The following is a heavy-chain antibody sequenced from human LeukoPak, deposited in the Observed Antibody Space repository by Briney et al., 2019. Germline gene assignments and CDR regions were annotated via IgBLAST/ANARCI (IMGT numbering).Heavy chain of an antibody. V-gene: IGHV4-34*01. D-gene: IGHD3-10*01. CDR3: AREGGSGRALDY. J-gene: IGHJ4*02. Sequence: SETLSLTCAVYGGSFSGYYWSWIRQPPGKGLEWIGEINHSGSTNYNPSLKNRVTISVDTSKNQFSLKLSSVTAADTAVYYCAREGGSGRALDYWGRGTLVTVSS. CDR2: INHSGST. CDR1: GGSFSGYY.